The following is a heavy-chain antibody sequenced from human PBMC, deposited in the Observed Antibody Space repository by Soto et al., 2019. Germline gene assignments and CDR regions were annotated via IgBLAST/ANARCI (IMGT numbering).Heavy chain of an antibody. D-gene: IGHD1-7*01. V-gene: IGHV3-48*03. CDR3: AKAHENWSYEH. CDR2: ISSSGSTI. Sequence: PGGSLRLSXAASGFTFSSYEMNWVRQAPGKGLEWVSYISSSGSTIYYADSVKGRFTISRDNAKNTLYLHMNSLRAEDTAVYYCAKAHENWSYEHWGQGTRVTVSS. J-gene: IGHJ4*02. CDR1: GFTFSSYE.